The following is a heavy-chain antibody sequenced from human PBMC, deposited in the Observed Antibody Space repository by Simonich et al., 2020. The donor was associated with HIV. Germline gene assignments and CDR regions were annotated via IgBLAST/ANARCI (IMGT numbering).Heavy chain of an antibody. D-gene: IGHD6-13*01. J-gene: IGHJ1*01. Sequence: QVQLQQWGAGLLKPSETLSLTCAVYGGSLSGYYWSWIRQPPGKGLEWFGEINHSGSTNYNPSLKGRVTISVDTSKNQFSLKLSSVTAADTAVYYCARLTAGGLGEYFQHWGQGTLVTVSS. CDR1: GGSLSGYY. CDR3: ARLTAGGLGEYFQH. V-gene: IGHV4-34*01. CDR2: INHSGST.